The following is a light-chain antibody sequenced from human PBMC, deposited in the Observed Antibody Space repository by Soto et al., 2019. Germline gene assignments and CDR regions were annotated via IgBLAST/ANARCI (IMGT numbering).Light chain of an antibody. CDR1: QSVSTNS. Sequence: EIVLTQSPDTLSLSPGERATLSCRASQSVSTNSLAWYQQRPGQAPRPLIYRTSNRATGIPDRFSGSGSGTDFTLTISRLEPEDFAVYWCQQYDSSPRTFGQGTKVDI. CDR3: QQYDSSPRT. V-gene: IGKV3-20*01. J-gene: IGKJ1*01. CDR2: RTS.